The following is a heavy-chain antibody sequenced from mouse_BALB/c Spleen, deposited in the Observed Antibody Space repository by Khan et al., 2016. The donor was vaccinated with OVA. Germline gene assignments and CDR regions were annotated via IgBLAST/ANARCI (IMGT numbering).Heavy chain of an antibody. D-gene: IGHD2-14*01. J-gene: IGHJ3*01. Sequence: QVQLKESGAELARPGASVKMSCKASGYTFTSYTIHWIKERPGQGLEWIGSINPSNGYTNYHQKFKDKSTLTTDKSSTTLYLQLSSLTSDDSEVYNCVRDGAYHRNDGWFAYWGQGTLVTVSA. CDR1: GYTFTSYT. CDR2: INPSNGYT. V-gene: IGHV1-4*01. CDR3: VRDGAYHRNDGWFAY.